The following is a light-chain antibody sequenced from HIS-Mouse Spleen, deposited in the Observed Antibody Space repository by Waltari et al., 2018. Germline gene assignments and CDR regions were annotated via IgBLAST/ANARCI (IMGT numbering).Light chain of an antibody. CDR1: ALPKKY. CDR3: YSTDSSGNHRRV. CDR2: EDS. V-gene: IGLV3-10*01. Sequence: SYELTQPPSVSVSPGQTARITCPGGALPKKYAYWYQQKSGQAPVLVIYEDSKRPSGIPERFSGSSSGTMATLTISGAQVEDEADYYCYSTDSSGNHRRVFGGGTKLTVL. J-gene: IGLJ3*02.